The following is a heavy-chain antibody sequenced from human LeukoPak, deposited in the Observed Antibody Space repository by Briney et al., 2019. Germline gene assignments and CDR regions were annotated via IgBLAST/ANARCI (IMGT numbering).Heavy chain of an antibody. J-gene: IGHJ6*03. D-gene: IGHD5-18*01. Sequence: GGSLRLSCAASGFTFSSYAMHWVRQAPGKGLEWAAVISYDGSNKYYADSVKGRFTISRDNSKNTLYLQMNSLRAEDTAVYYCATDTAMDYYYYYYMDVWGKGTTVTVSS. V-gene: IGHV3-30*04. CDR1: GFTFSSYA. CDR3: ATDTAMDYYYYYYMDV. CDR2: ISYDGSNK.